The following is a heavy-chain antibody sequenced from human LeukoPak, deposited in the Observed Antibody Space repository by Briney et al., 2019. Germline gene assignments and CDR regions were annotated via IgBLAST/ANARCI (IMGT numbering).Heavy chain of an antibody. J-gene: IGHJ4*02. CDR2: ISYDGSNK. CDR3: ARDFLDSSSYYFDY. Sequence: PGRSLRLSCAASGFTFSSYAMHWVRQAPGKGLERVAVISYDGSNKYYADSVKGRFTISRDNSKNTLYLQMNSLRAEDTAVYYCARDFLDSSSYYFDYWGQGTLVTVSS. V-gene: IGHV3-30-3*01. CDR1: GFTFSSYA. D-gene: IGHD6-6*01.